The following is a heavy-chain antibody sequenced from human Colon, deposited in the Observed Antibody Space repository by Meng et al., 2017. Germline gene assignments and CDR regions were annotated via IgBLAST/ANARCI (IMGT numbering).Heavy chain of an antibody. CDR2: IYTSGST. V-gene: IGHV4-4*07. J-gene: IGHJ4*02. CDR1: GGSISGYY. D-gene: IGHD1-26*01. CDR3: ARAGIQSGSYYPLDY. Sequence: GSLRLSCTVSGGSISGYYWNWIRQPAGKGLEWIGRIYTSGSTNYNPSLKSRVTVSIDTSKNQFSLKLSAVTAADTALYYCARAGIQSGSYYPLDYWGQGTLVTVSS.